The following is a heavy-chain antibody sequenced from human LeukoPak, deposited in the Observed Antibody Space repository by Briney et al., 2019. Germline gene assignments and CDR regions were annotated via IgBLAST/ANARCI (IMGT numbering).Heavy chain of an antibody. Sequence: SETLSLTCAVYGGSFSGYYWSWIRQPAGKGLEWIGRIYTSGSTNYNPSLKSRVTISVDTSKNQFSLKLSSVTAADTAVYYCARDKYRYYDSSGYRRAYYYYMDVWGKGTTVTISS. D-gene: IGHD3-22*01. V-gene: IGHV4-4*07. J-gene: IGHJ6*03. CDR1: GGSFSGYY. CDR2: IYTSGST. CDR3: ARDKYRYYDSSGYRRAYYYYMDV.